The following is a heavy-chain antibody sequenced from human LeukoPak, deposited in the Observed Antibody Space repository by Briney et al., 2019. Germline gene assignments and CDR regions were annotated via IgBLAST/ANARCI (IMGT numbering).Heavy chain of an antibody. CDR1: GGSISSSNW. Sequence: SETLSLTCAVSGGSISSSNWWSWVRQPPGKGLEWIGEIYHSGSTNYNPSLKSRVTISVDTSKNQFSLKLSSVTAADTAVYYCARLAQHRYYYDTSAYRYYFDYWGQGTLVTVSS. CDR2: IYHSGST. V-gene: IGHV4-4*02. D-gene: IGHD3-22*01. CDR3: ARLAQHRYYYDTSAYRYYFDY. J-gene: IGHJ4*02.